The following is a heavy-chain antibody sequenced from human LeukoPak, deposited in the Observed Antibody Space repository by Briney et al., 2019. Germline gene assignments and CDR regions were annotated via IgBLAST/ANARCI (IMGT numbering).Heavy chain of an antibody. CDR3: ARLGIAYYYDSSGINDAFDI. J-gene: IGHJ3*02. D-gene: IGHD3-22*01. Sequence: SVKVSCKASGGTFSSYAISRVRQAPGQGLEWMGRIIPIFGTANYAQKFQGRVTITTDESTSTAYMELSSLRSEDTAVYYCARLGIAYYYDSSGINDAFDIWGQGTMVTVSS. V-gene: IGHV1-69*05. CDR1: GGTFSSYA. CDR2: IIPIFGTA.